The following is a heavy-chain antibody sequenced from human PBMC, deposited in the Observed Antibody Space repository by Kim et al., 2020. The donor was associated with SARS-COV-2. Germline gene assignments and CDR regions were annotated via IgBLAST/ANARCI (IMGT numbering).Heavy chain of an antibody. CDR2: ISSSSSYI. CDR1: GFTFSSYS. V-gene: IGHV3-21*01. CDR3: AAPGIAVAGADLQDAFDI. Sequence: GGSLRLSCAASGFTFSSYSMNWVRQAPGKGLEWVSSISSSSSYIYYADSVKGRFTISRDNAKNSLYLQMNSLRAEDTAVYYCAAPGIAVAGADLQDAFDIWGQGTMVTVSS. D-gene: IGHD6-19*01. J-gene: IGHJ3*02.